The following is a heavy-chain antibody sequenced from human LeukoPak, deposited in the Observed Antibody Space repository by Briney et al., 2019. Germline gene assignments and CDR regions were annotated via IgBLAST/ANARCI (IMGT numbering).Heavy chain of an antibody. V-gene: IGHV5-51*01. CDR3: ARAGSYYYDSSGYRDDHEYFQH. CDR2: IYPDDSDT. Sequence: GESLKISCKGSGYSFTSYWIGWVRQMPGKGLEWMGIIYPDDSDTRYSPSFQGQVTISADKSISTAYLQWSSLKASDTAMYYCARAGSYYYDSSGYRDDHEYFQHWGQGTLVTVSS. J-gene: IGHJ1*01. D-gene: IGHD3-22*01. CDR1: GYSFTSYW.